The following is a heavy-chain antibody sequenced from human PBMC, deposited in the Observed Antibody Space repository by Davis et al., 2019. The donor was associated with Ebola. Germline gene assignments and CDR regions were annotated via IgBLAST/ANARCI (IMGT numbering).Heavy chain of an antibody. J-gene: IGHJ6*02. CDR2: ISSSSSYI. Sequence: PRGSLRLSCAASGFTFSTYSMNWVRQAPGKGLEWVSSISSSSSYIYYADSVKGRFTISRDNAKNSLYLQMNSLRAEDTAVYYCARDRVEAASYYYYGLDVWGQGTTVTVSS. V-gene: IGHV3-21*01. D-gene: IGHD6-13*01. CDR3: ARDRVEAASYYYYGLDV. CDR1: GFTFSTYS.